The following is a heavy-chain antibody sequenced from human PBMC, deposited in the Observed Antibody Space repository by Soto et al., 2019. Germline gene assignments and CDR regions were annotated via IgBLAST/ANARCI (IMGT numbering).Heavy chain of an antibody. V-gene: IGHV4-4*02. CDR1: GGSISSSNW. CDR2: IYHSGNT. CDR3: ARRWGEGRVDY. Sequence: QVQLQESGPGLVKPSGTLSLTCAVSGGSISSSNWWSWVRQPPGKGLEWIGEIYHSGNTNYNPSPKSRVTMAVDKSRNQFSLKLMSVTAAETAVYYCARRWGEGRVDYWGQGTLVTVSS. D-gene: IGHD3-10*01. J-gene: IGHJ4*02.